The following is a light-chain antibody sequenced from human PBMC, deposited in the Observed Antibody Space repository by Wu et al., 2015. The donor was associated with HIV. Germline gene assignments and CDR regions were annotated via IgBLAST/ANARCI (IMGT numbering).Light chain of an antibody. CDR1: QSVSSNY. Sequence: EIVMTQSPATLSVSPGERATLSCRASQSVSSNYLAWYQQKPGQAPRLLIYGASGRATGIPDRFSGSGSGTDFTLIISRLEPEDFAVYFCQQYGSSPLTFGGGTKVDIK. V-gene: IGKV3-20*01. J-gene: IGKJ4*01. CDR3: QQYGSSPLT. CDR2: GAS.